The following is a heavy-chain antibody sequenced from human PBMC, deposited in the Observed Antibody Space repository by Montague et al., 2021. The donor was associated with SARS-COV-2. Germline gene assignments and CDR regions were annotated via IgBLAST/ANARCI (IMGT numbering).Heavy chain of an antibody. V-gene: IGHV4-39*01. D-gene: IGHD3-10*01. J-gene: IGHJ5*02. CDR2: IYYSGST. Sequence: SETLSLTCTVSGGSISSSSYYWGWIRQPPGKGLEWLGSIYYSGSTYYNPSLKSRVTISVDTSKNQFSLKLSSVTAADTAVYYCARPLNLYYYGSGSYSCWFDPGGQGTLVTVSS. CDR1: GGSISSSSYY. CDR3: ARPLNLYYYGSGSYSCWFDP.